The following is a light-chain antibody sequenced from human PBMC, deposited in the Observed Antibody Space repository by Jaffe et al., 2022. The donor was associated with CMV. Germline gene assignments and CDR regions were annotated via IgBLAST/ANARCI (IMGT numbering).Light chain of an antibody. Sequence: EILLTQSPGTLSLSPGERATLSCRSSQIVSSDFLAWYQQRPGQAPRLLIYVHSTRVTRAPGVPGRFSGGGSGTDFTLTISGLEPEDSAMYYCQQYGDWALTFGQGTKVEIK. J-gene: IGKJ1*01. CDR2: VHSTRV. CDR1: QIVSSDF. V-gene: IGKV3-20*01. CDR3: QQYGDWALT.